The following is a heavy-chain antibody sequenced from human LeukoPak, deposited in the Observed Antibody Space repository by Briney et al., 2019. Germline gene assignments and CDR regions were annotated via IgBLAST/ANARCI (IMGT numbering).Heavy chain of an antibody. Sequence: GGSLRLSCAASGFTFDDHGMSWVRQAPGKGLEWVSGINWNGGSTGYADSVKGRFTISRDNAENSLYLQMNSLRAEDAAVYYCVRETVRGVTFDYWGQGNLVTVSS. V-gene: IGHV3-20*04. CDR2: INWNGGST. CDR1: GFTFDDHG. J-gene: IGHJ4*02. CDR3: VRETVRGVTFDY. D-gene: IGHD3-10*01.